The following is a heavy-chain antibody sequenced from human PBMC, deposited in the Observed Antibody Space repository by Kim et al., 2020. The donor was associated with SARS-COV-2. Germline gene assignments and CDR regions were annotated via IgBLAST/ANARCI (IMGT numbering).Heavy chain of an antibody. D-gene: IGHD4-17*01. CDR2: VYHSGST. Sequence: SETLSLTCTVSGGSINSYYWSWIRQPPGKGLEWIGYVYHSGSTSYNPSLKRRVSISVDTSKNQFSLKLSSVTAADAAVYYCASLRWPHGDSVKYVYYGMDVWGQGTTVTVSS. V-gene: IGHV4-59*08. CDR3: ASLRWPHGDSVKYVYYGMDV. J-gene: IGHJ6*02. CDR1: GGSINSYY.